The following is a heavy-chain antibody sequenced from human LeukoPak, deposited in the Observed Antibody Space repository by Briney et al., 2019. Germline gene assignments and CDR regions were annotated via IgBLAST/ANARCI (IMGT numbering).Heavy chain of an antibody. Sequence: GASVKVSCKASGYTFTYYAINWVRQAPGQGLEWMGWINTNTGNPTYAQGFTGRFVFSLDTSVSTTYLQISSLKAEDTAVYYCARDPGDDIAVPGDSWGQGTLVSVSS. D-gene: IGHD2-2*01. CDR1: GYTFTYYA. CDR3: ARDPGDDIAVPGDS. J-gene: IGHJ4*02. V-gene: IGHV7-4-1*02. CDR2: INTNTGNP.